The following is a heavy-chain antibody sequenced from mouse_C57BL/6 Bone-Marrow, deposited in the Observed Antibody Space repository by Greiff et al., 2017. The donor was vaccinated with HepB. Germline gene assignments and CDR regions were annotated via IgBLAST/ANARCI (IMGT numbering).Heavy chain of an antibody. D-gene: IGHD1-1*01. J-gene: IGHJ3*01. CDR1: GYTFTSYG. CDR3: ASSSNYYGSSPFAY. CDR2: IYPRSGNT. V-gene: IGHV1-81*01. Sequence: QVQLQQSGAELARPGASVKLSCKASGYTFTSYGISWVKQRTGQGLEWIGEIYPRSGNTYYNEKFKGKATLTADKSSSTAYMELRSLTSEDSAVYFGASSSNYYGSSPFAYWGQGTLVTVSA.